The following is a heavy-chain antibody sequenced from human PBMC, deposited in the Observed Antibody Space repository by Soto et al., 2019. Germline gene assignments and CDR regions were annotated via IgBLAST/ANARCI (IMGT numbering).Heavy chain of an antibody. CDR1: GFTFSSYS. V-gene: IGHV3-21*01. Sequence: PGGSLRLSCAASGFTFSSYSMNWVRQAPGKGLEWVSSISSSSSYIYYADSVKGRFTISRDNAKNSLYLQMNSLRAEDTAVYYCARGYYDFWSGYSDAFDIWGQGTMFTVSS. CDR3: ARGYYDFWSGYSDAFDI. CDR2: ISSSSSYI. J-gene: IGHJ3*02. D-gene: IGHD3-3*01.